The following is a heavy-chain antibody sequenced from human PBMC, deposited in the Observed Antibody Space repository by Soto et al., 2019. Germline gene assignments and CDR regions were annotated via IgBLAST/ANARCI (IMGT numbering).Heavy chain of an antibody. D-gene: IGHD3-9*01. J-gene: IGHJ5*02. CDR1: GGSVSSGSYY. Sequence: PSETLSLTCTVSGGSVSSGSYYWSWIRQPPGKGLEWIGEINHSGSTNYNPSLKSRVTISVDTSKNQFSLKLSSVTAADTAVYYCARGLGLRYFDWSPIGWFDPWGQGTLVTVSS. V-gene: IGHV4-39*07. CDR3: ARGLGLRYFDWSPIGWFDP. CDR2: INHSGST.